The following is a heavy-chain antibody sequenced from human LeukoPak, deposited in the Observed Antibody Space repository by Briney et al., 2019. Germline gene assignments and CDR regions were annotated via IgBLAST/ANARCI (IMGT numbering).Heavy chain of an antibody. Sequence: ASVKVSCKASGYTFNNYGITWVRQAPGQGLEWMGWINTNTGNPTYAQGFTGRFVFSLDTSVSTAYLQISSLKAEDTAVYYCARDSPIDYWGQGTLVTVSS. J-gene: IGHJ4*02. CDR1: GYTFNNYG. CDR2: INTNTGNP. V-gene: IGHV7-4-1*02. CDR3: ARDSPIDY.